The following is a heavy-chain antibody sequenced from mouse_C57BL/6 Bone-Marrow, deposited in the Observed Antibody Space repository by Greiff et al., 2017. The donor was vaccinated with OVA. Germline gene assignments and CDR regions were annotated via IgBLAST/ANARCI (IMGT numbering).Heavy chain of an antibody. D-gene: IGHD1-1*01. V-gene: IGHV1-31*01. CDR3: AHYYGSSDWYCDV. CDR1: GYSFTGYY. Sequence: EVKLMESGPELVKPGASVKISCKASGYSFTGYYMHWVKQSHGNILDWIGYIYPYNGVSSYNQKFKGKATLTVDKSSSTAYMELRSLTSEDSAVYYCAHYYGSSDWYCDVWGTGTTVTVSS. J-gene: IGHJ1*03. CDR2: IYPYNGVS.